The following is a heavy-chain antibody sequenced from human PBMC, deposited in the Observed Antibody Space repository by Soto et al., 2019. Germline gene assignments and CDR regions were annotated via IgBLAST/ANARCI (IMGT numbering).Heavy chain of an antibody. CDR2: IRGRGGGT. D-gene: IGHD3-10*01. J-gene: IGHJ6*02. Sequence: GGSLRLSCAASGFPFSMFAMNWVRQAPGKGLGWVSGIRGRGGGTYYADSVEGRFTIPRDDSRNMLYLAMNTLRGEDTAVYYCAKASGRVHYGMHVWGQGTTVTVSS. V-gene: IGHV3-23*01. CDR3: AKASGRVHYGMHV. CDR1: GFPFSMFA.